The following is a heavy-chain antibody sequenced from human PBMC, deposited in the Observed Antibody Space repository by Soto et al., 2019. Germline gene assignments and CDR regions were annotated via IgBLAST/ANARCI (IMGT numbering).Heavy chain of an antibody. Sequence: GSLRLSCAASGFTFSSYDMHWVRQATGKGLEWVSAIGTAGDTYYPGSVTGRFTISRENAQSSLYLKMKSLRAEDTAVYYCVGYSSGYPPVDYWGQGTLVTVS. V-gene: IGHV3-13*01. D-gene: IGHD3-22*01. CDR2: IGTAGDT. J-gene: IGHJ4*02. CDR1: GFTFSSYD. CDR3: VGYSSGYPPVDY.